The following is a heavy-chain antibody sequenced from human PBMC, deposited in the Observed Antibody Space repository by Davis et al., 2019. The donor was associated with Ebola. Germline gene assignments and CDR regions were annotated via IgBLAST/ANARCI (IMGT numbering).Heavy chain of an antibody. CDR3: ICGDQLAGGLYYYYGMDV. CDR2: IIPIFGTA. D-gene: IGHD2-21*01. CDR1: GGTFSSYA. J-gene: IGHJ6*02. Sequence: SVKVSCKASGGTFSSYAISWVRQAPGQGLEWMGGIIPIFGTANYAQKFQGRVTITADESTSTAYMELSSLRSEDTAVYYCICGDQLAGGLYYYYGMDVWGQGTTVTVSS. V-gene: IGHV1-69*13.